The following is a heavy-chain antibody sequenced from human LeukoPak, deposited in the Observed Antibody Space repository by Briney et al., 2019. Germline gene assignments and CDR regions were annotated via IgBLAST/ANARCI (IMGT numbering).Heavy chain of an antibody. CDR3: AKGTMGRGFGY. Sequence: GGSLRLSCAASGFTFSSYWMSRVRQAPGKGLEWVSAISGSGGNTYYADSVKGRFTISRDNSKNTLYLQMNSLRAEDTAVYYCAKGTMGRGFGYWGQGTLVTVSS. CDR2: ISGSGGNT. CDR1: GFTFSSYW. D-gene: IGHD3-10*01. V-gene: IGHV3-23*01. J-gene: IGHJ4*02.